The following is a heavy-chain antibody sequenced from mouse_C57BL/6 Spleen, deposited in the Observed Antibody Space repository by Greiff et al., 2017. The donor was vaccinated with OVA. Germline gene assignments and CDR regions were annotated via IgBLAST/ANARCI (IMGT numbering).Heavy chain of an antibody. D-gene: IGHD2-3*01. V-gene: IGHV1-81*01. J-gene: IGHJ3*01. CDR1: GYTFTSYG. Sequence: VQLVESGAELARPGASVKLSCKASGYTFTSYGISWVKQRTGQGLEWIGEIYPRSGNTYYNEKFKGKATLTADKSSSTAYMELRSLTSEDSAVYFCARYDGYYEAYWGQGTLVTVSA. CDR3: ARYDGYYEAY. CDR2: IYPRSGNT.